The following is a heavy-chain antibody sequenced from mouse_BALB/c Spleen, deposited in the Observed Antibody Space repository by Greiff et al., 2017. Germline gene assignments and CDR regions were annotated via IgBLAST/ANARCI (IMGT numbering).Heavy chain of an antibody. J-gene: IGHJ1*01. CDR1: GFTFSSYG. CDR2: ISSGGSYT. Sequence: EVKLMESGGDLVKPGGSLKLSCAASGFTFSSYGMSWVRQTPDKRLEWVATISSGGSYTYYPDSVKGRFTISRDNAKNTLYLQMSSLKSEDTAMYYCARPHYYGSSYHWYFDVWGAGTTVTVSS. D-gene: IGHD1-1*01. V-gene: IGHV5-6*01. CDR3: ARPHYYGSSYHWYFDV.